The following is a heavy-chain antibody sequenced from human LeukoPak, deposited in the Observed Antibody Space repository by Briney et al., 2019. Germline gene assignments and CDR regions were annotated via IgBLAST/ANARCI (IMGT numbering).Heavy chain of an antibody. CDR1: GFTFSSYE. CDR2: ISSSGSTI. J-gene: IGHJ6*04. CDR3: AELGIPMIGCV. Sequence: GGSLRLSCAASGFTFSSYEMNWVRQAPGKGLEWVSYISSSGSTIYYADSVKGRFTISRDNAKDSLYLQMNSLRAEDTAVYYCAELGIPMIGCVWGKGTTVTISS. V-gene: IGHV3-48*03. D-gene: IGHD3-10*02.